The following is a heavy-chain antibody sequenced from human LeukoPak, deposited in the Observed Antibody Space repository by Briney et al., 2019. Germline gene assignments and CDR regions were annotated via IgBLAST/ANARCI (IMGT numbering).Heavy chain of an antibody. D-gene: IGHD3-22*01. Sequence: SETLSLTCTVSGGSISSRSFYWGWIRQPPGKGLEWIGSIHYSGSTYYNPSLKSRVTISVDTSKNQFSLKLSSVTAADTAVYFCARGPYSYDSSGAFDIWGQGTMVTVSS. V-gene: IGHV4-39*01. CDR1: GGSISSRSFY. CDR3: ARGPYSYDSSGAFDI. J-gene: IGHJ3*02. CDR2: IHYSGST.